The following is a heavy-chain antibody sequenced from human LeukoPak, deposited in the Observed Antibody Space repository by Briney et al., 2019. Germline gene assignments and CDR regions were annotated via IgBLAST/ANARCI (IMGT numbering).Heavy chain of an antibody. V-gene: IGHV4-59*01. D-gene: IGHD1-26*01. CDR2: IYYSGST. CDR1: GGSISSYY. J-gene: IGHJ6*02. CDR3: AREWRSGSGSYYYYYGMDV. Sequence: SETLSLTCTVSGGSISSYYWSWIRQPPGKGLEWIGYIYYSGSTNYNPSLKSRVTISVDTSKNQFSLKLSSVTAADTAVYYCAREWRSGSGSYYYYYGMDVWGQGTTVTVSS.